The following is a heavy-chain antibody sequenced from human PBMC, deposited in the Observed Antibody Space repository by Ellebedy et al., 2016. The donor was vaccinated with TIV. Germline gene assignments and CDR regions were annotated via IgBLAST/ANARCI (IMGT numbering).Heavy chain of an antibody. V-gene: IGHV4-31*03. D-gene: IGHD3-3*01. CDR2: IYYTGST. CDR1: GGSLSRTSYY. CDR3: ARETTLFGVLDH. J-gene: IGHJ1*01. Sequence: SETLSLTXNVSGGSLSRTSYYWNWIRQHPGKGLEWIGYIYYTGSTYYNPSLRSRVTISLDTSKNHFSLKLNAVTAADTAVYYRARETTLFGVLDHWGQGNLVTVSS.